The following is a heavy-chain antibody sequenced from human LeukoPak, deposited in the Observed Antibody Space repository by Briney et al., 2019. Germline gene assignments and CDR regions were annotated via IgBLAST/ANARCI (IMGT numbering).Heavy chain of an antibody. J-gene: IGHJ6*03. CDR3: ARGPTSPLYYYDSSGTAMDV. V-gene: IGHV4-59*12. CDR1: GGSISTYY. Sequence: SETLSLACTVSGGSISTYYWSWIRQPPGKGLEWIGNIYYSGSTNYNPSLKSRVTMSVDTSKNQFSLKLSSVTAADTAVYYCARGPTSPLYYYDSSGTAMDVWGKGTTVTVSS. D-gene: IGHD3-22*01. CDR2: IYYSGST.